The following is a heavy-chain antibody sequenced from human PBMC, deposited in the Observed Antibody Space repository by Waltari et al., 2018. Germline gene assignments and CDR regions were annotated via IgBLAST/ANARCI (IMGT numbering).Heavy chain of an antibody. D-gene: IGHD3-22*01. CDR3: ARDSGNDSSGYPIDY. CDR2: INPRGGST. J-gene: IGHJ4*02. V-gene: IGHV1-46*01. CDR1: GYTFTSYY. Sequence: QVQLVQSGAEVKKPGASVKVSCKASGYTFTSYYMHWVRQAPGQGLEWMGIINPRGGSTSYEQKFQGRVTMTRDTSTSTVYMELSSLRSEDTAVYYCARDSGNDSSGYPIDYWGQGTLVTVSS.